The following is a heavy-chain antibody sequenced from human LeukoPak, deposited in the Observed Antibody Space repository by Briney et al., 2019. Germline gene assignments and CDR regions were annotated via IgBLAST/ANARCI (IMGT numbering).Heavy chain of an antibody. D-gene: IGHD3-3*01. CDR3: ARGRQNYDFWSGYSHDAFDI. J-gene: IGHJ3*02. V-gene: IGHV1-69*04. CDR2: IIPILGIA. Sequence: ASVKVSCKDSGGTFINYAISWVRQAPGQGLEWMGRIIPILGIANYAQKFQGRVTITADKSTSTAYMELSSLRSEDTAVYYCARGRQNYDFWSGYSHDAFDIWGQGTMVTVSS. CDR1: GGTFINYA.